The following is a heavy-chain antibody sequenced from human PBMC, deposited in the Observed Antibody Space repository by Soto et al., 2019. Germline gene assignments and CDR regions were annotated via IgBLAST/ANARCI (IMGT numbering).Heavy chain of an antibody. CDR3: ARRMSVVAYDYYMDV. CDR1: GYTFTSYG. CDR2: ISAYNGNT. D-gene: IGHD2-15*01. Sequence: VQLVQSGAEVKEPGASVKVSCKASGYTFTSYGISWVRQAPGQGPEWMGWISAYNGNTKYAQRLQGRVTMTTDTSTNTAYMELRSMTSDDTAVYYCARRMSVVAYDYYMDVWGKGTTVTVCS. V-gene: IGHV1-18*04. J-gene: IGHJ6*03.